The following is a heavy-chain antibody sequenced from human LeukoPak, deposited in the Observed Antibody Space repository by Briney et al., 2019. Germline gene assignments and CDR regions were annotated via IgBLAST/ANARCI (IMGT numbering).Heavy chain of an antibody. J-gene: IGHJ4*02. Sequence: PSEILSLTCTVSGGSISSYYWGWIRQPPGKGLEWIGSIYYSWDTYYNPSLKSRVTISVDTSKNQFSLKLSSVTAADTAVYYCARRVAGLFFFDYWGQGTLVTVSS. CDR1: GGSISSYY. CDR2: IYYSWDT. D-gene: IGHD6-19*01. CDR3: ARRVAGLFFFDY. V-gene: IGHV4-39*01.